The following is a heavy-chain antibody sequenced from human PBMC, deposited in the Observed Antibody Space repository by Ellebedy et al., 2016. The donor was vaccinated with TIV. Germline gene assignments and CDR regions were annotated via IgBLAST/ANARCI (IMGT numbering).Heavy chain of an antibody. D-gene: IGHD6-13*01. Sequence: ASVKVSCKTSGYIFTAYYIHWVRQAPGQGLEWMGWINPDSGGTNFAQKFQERVSMTRDTSVSTAYMELSRLESDDTAVYYCARVRRASSGMDVWGQGTTVTVS. V-gene: IGHV1-2*02. CDR3: ARVRRASSGMDV. CDR1: GYIFTAYY. J-gene: IGHJ6*02. CDR2: INPDSGGT.